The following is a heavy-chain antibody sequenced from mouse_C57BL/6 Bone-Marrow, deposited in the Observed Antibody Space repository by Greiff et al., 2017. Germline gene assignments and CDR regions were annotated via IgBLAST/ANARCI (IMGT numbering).Heavy chain of an antibody. CDR3: ARITLRAWFAY. Sequence: QVTLKESGPGILQPSQSLSLTCSFSGFSLSTFGMGVGWIRQPSGMGLEWLVYIWWDDDKYYNPDLKSRLTISKDTSKNQVFLKSANADTADTATYYSARITLRAWFAYWGQGTLVTVSA. V-gene: IGHV8-8*01. J-gene: IGHJ3*01. CDR2: IWWDDDK. D-gene: IGHD1-1*01. CDR1: GFSLSTFGMG.